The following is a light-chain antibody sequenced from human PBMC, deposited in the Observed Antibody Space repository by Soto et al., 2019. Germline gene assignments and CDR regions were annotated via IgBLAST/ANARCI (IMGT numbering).Light chain of an antibody. CDR3: LLSVSGPSI. J-gene: IGLJ7*01. CDR2: DIN. CDR1: TGTVTSGHY. V-gene: IGLV7-46*01. Sequence: QAVVTQEPSLTVSPGGTVTLTCGSSTGTVTSGHYPYWFQLKPGQAPRTLLYDINNKPSWTPARFSGSIRGGTAALTLSGAQPEEEAYYCCLLSVSGPSIFGGGTQLTVL.